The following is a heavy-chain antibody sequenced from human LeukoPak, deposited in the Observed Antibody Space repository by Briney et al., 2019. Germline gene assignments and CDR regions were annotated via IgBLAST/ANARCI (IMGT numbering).Heavy chain of an antibody. V-gene: IGHV4-61*05. CDR3: ARAPRRIAARQAEFGY. Sequence: SETLSLTCTVSGGSISSSSYYWGWIRQPPGKGLEWIGYIYYSGSTNYNPSLKSRVTISVDTSKSQFSLKLSSVTAADTAVYYCARAPRRIAARQAEFGYWGQGTLVTVSS. D-gene: IGHD6-6*01. CDR1: GGSISSSSYY. J-gene: IGHJ4*02. CDR2: IYYSGST.